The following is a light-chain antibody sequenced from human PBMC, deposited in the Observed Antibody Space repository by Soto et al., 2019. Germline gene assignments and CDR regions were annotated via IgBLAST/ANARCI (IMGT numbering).Light chain of an antibody. CDR2: DAS. CDR1: QSVSSY. J-gene: IGKJ4*01. V-gene: IGKV3-11*01. Sequence: EIVLTQSPATLSLSPGERATLSCRASQSVSSYLAWYQQKPGQAPRLLIYDASNRATGIRARFSGSGSGTDFALTISSLEPEDFAVYYCQQRSNWPSTFGGGTKVDIK. CDR3: QQRSNWPST.